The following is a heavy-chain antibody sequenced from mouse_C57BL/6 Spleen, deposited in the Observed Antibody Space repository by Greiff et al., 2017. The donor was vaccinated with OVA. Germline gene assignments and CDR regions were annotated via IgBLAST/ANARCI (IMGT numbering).Heavy chain of an antibody. CDR1: GYTFTSYG. J-gene: IGHJ4*01. Sequence: QVQLKQSGAELARPGASVKLSCKASGYTFTSYGISWVKQRTGQGLEWIGEIYPRSGNTYYNEKFKGKATLTADKSSSTAYMELRSLTSEDSAVYFCARGDGSSLYAMDYWGQGTSVTVSS. D-gene: IGHD1-1*01. V-gene: IGHV1-81*01. CDR3: ARGDGSSLYAMDY. CDR2: IYPRSGNT.